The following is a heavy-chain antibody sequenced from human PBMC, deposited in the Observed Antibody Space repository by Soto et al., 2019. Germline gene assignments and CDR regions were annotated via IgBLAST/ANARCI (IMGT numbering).Heavy chain of an antibody. Sequence: SETLSLTCAVSGGSISSSNWWRWVRQPPGTGLEWIEEISDGGTTNYNPTLKCGVIMSVAKSKNQFSLKLCSVPAADTSVYYCARDRGFSLEYSSSWLESGMVVWGQGTTVTVSS. CDR1: GGSISSSNW. D-gene: IGHD6-13*01. J-gene: IGHJ6*02. CDR3: ARDRGFSLEYSSSWLESGMVV. V-gene: IGHV4-4*02. CDR2: ISDGGTT.